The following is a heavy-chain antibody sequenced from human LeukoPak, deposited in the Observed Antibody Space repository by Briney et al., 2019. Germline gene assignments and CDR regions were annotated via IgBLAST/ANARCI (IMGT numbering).Heavy chain of an antibody. CDR2: INPSGGST. CDR1: GYTFTSYY. V-gene: IGHV1-46*01. J-gene: IGHJ4*02. D-gene: IGHD6-19*01. Sequence: GASVKVSCKASGYTFTSYYMHWVRQAPGQGLEWMGIINPSGGSTSYAQKFQGRVTMTRDTSTSTVYMELSSLRSEDTAVYYCVRDRRSGWYDYWGQGTLVTVSS. CDR3: VRDRRSGWYDY.